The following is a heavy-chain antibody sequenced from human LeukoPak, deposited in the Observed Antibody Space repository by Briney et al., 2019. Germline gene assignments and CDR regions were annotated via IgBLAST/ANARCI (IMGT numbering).Heavy chain of an antibody. CDR1: GGSFSGYY. CDR2: INHSGST. D-gene: IGHD3-3*01. J-gene: IGHJ4*02. CDR3: ARRKITILSRYYFDY. Sequence: PSETLSLTCAVYGGSFSGYYWSWIRQPPGKGLEWIGEINHSGSTNYNPSLKSRVTISVDTSKNQFSLKLSSVTAADTAVYYCARRKITILSRYYFDYWGQGTLVTVSS. V-gene: IGHV4-34*01.